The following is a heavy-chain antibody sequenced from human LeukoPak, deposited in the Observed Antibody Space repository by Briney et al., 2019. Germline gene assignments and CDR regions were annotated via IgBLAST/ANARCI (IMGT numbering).Heavy chain of an antibody. D-gene: IGHD3-16*01. CDR3: ASRLRGFDY. Sequence: KASETLSLTCTVSGGSISGYYWSWIRQPPGKGLEWIGYTYYSGSTNYNPSLKSRVTISVDTSKNQFSLRLSSVTAADTAVYYCASRLRGFDYWGQGTLVTVSS. V-gene: IGHV4-59*08. J-gene: IGHJ4*02. CDR2: TYYSGST. CDR1: GGSISGYY.